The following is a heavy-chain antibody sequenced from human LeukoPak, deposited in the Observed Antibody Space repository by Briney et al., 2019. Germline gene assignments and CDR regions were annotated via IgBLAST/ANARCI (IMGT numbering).Heavy chain of an antibody. CDR1: GYTLTDYY. D-gene: IGHD1-26*01. V-gene: IGHV1-46*01. CDR2: VNPSGSGT. CDR3: AKDGGSYSADY. J-gene: IGHJ4*02. Sequence: GASVKVSCKASGYTLTDYYMHWVRQAPGQVLEWMGIVNPSGSGTRNAQKFQGRVTMTRDTSTSTVYMELSSLRSDDTAVYYCAKDGGSYSADYWGQGTLVTVSS.